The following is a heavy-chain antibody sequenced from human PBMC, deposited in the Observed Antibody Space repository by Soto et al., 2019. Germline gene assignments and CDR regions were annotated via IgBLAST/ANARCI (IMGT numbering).Heavy chain of an antibody. Sequence: EVQLLESGGGLVQPGGSLRLSCSASVFTFSSYAMSWVRQAPRKGLEWVSGISGGGDITSDADSVKGRFTISSDNSTNTLYLQMNSLRVDDTAVYYCARGPTIFGVGVDAFDIWGQGTMVTVSS. J-gene: IGHJ3*02. CDR3: ARGPTIFGVGVDAFDI. CDR1: VFTFSSYA. D-gene: IGHD3-3*01. CDR2: ISGGGDIT. V-gene: IGHV3-23*01.